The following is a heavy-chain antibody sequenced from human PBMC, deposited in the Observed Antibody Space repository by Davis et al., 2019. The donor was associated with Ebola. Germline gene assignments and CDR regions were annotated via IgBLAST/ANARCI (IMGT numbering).Heavy chain of an antibody. V-gene: IGHV3-48*01. CDR3: TKGDRDYSSSPFDY. J-gene: IGHJ4*02. CDR1: GFSISTYT. Sequence: GGSLRLSCAASGFSISTYTMNWVRQAPGKGLEWISYITTSGHTIYYADSVKGRFTISRDSSKNTLDLQMNSLRAEDTALYSCTKGDRDYSSSPFDYWGQGTLVTVSS. CDR2: ITTSGHTI. D-gene: IGHD3-22*01.